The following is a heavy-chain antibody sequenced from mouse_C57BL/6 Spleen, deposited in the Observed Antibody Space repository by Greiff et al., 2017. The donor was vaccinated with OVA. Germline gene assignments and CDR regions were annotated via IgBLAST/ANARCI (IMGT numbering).Heavy chain of an antibody. CDR2: IYPGDGDT. CDR3: ARGGYYDYTGAMDY. CDR1: GYAFSSSW. V-gene: IGHV1-82*01. J-gene: IGHJ4*01. Sequence: QVQLQQSGPELVKPGASVKISCKASGYAFSSSWMNWVKQRPGKGLEWIGRIYPGDGDTNYNGKFKGKATLTADKSSSTAYMQLSSLTSEDSAVYFCARGGYYDYTGAMDYWGQGTSVTVSS. D-gene: IGHD2-4*01.